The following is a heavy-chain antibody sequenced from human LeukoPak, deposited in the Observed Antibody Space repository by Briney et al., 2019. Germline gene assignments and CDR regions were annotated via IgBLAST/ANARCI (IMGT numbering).Heavy chain of an antibody. V-gene: IGHV4-34*01. CDR2: INHSGST. CDR3: ARVIPEAGFDP. Sequence: SETLSLTCAVYGGFFSGYYWSWIRQPPGKGLEWIGEINHSGSTNYNPSLESRVTMSVDTSKNQFSLKLSSVTAADTAVYYCARVIPEAGFDPWGQGTLVTVSS. D-gene: IGHD1-14*01. CDR1: GGFFSGYY. J-gene: IGHJ5*02.